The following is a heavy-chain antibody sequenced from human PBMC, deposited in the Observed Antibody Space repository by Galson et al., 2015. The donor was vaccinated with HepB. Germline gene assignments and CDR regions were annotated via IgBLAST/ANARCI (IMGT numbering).Heavy chain of an antibody. V-gene: IGHV1-18*01. CDR3: AKDRLGASDAFDI. CDR1: GYTFTDYG. D-gene: IGHD1-26*01. J-gene: IGHJ3*02. CDR2: ISPYNGNT. Sequence: SVKVSCKASGYTFTDYGISWVRQAPGQGLQWMGWISPYNGNTNYAQKFQGRVSMTTDTSTSTAYMDLRSLRSDDTAVYYCAKDRLGASDAFDIWGQGTMVTVSS.